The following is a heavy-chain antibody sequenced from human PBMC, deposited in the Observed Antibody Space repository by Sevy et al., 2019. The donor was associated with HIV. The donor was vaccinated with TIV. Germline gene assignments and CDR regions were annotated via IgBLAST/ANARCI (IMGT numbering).Heavy chain of an antibody. D-gene: IGHD4-17*01. CDR2: IIPILGIP. Sequence: ASVKVSCKASGGTFSTYGINWVRQAPGQGLEWMGGIIPILGIPNYAQNFQGRVTITADTSTSTAYMELISLRSEDTAVYYCARDNYGDFLGLFDLWGRSTLVTVSS. CDR1: GGTFSTYG. J-gene: IGHJ2*01. CDR3: ARDNYGDFLGLFDL. V-gene: IGHV1-69*10.